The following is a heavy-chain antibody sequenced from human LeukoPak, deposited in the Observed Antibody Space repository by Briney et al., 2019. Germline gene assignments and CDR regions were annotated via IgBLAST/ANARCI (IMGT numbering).Heavy chain of an antibody. CDR2: IDSDGGRT. D-gene: IGHD5-24*01. V-gene: IGHV3-74*01. CDR1: GFTFSTSW. Sequence: GGSLRLSCAASGFTFSTSWMHWVRQAPGKGLVWVSQIDSDGGRTRYADSVKSRLTISRDNAKNTVYLQMNSLRTDDTAMYYCARGRNGFFDYWGHGTLVTASS. J-gene: IGHJ4*01. CDR3: ARGRNGFFDY.